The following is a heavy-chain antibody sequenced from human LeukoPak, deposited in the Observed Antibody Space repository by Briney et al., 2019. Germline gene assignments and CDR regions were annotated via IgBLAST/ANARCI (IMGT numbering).Heavy chain of an antibody. D-gene: IGHD5-12*01. CDR2: IKKDGSET. CDR3: ARGRYSGTTHYFDY. Sequence: GGSLRLSCAASGFTFSTSWMSWVRQVPGKGLEWVANIKKDGSETYYVDSVKGRFTISRDNAKNSLYLQMNSLRAEDTAMYYCARGRYSGTTHYFDYWGQGTLVTVSS. V-gene: IGHV3-7*03. CDR1: GFTFSTSW. J-gene: IGHJ4*02.